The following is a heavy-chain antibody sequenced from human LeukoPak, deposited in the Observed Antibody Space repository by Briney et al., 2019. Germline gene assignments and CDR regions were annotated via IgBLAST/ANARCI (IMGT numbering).Heavy chain of an antibody. CDR3: ARDVFAY. CDR2: IRRRGSTI. Sequence: PGGSVSLLCGACGFTLSDYYMRWIREARGGGVEWGSYIRRRGSTIYYADSEKGRHTISRDNDNNSLYLQLNSLRADDTAVYYCARDVFAYWGQGTLVTVSS. V-gene: IGHV3-11*01. J-gene: IGHJ4*02. CDR1: GFTLSDYY.